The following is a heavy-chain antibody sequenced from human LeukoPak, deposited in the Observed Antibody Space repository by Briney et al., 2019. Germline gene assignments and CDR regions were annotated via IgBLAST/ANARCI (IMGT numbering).Heavy chain of an antibody. D-gene: IGHD3-10*01. J-gene: IGHJ5*02. CDR2: ISAHNGNT. Sequence: ASVKVSCKASGYTFTSFGVIWVRQAPGQGLEWMGWISAHNGNTNYAQKLQGRVTMTTDTSTSTAYMELRSLRSDDTAVYYCARVHYYGSGSRNWFDPWGQGTLVTVSS. CDR1: GYTFTSFG. CDR3: ARVHYYGSGSRNWFDP. V-gene: IGHV1-18*01.